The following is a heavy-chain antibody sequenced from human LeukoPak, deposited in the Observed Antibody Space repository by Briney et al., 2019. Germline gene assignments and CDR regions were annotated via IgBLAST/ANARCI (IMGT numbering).Heavy chain of an antibody. CDR1: GFTFSSYN. J-gene: IGHJ4*02. V-gene: IGHV3-21*01. D-gene: IGHD6-13*01. CDR2: IGPSSSYI. Sequence: GGSLRLSCAASGFTFSSYNMDWVRQAPGKGLEWVSSIGPSSSYIYYADSVRGRFTISRDNAKNSLYLQMNSLRAEDTAVYYCARVGLIAAAGTPDYWGQGTLVTVSS. CDR3: ARVGLIAAAGTPDY.